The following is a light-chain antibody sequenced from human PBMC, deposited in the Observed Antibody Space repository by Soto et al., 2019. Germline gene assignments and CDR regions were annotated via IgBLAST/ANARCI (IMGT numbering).Light chain of an antibody. CDR2: DAS. J-gene: IGKJ4*01. V-gene: IGKV1-39*01. CDR1: QTISTW. Sequence: DIQVSQPPPTLSASLGDRVTITCRASQTISTWMAWYQQKPGKAPKLLVYDASTLQSGVASRFSGSGSGTDFTLTISSLQPEDFATYYCQQSYSTPLTFGGGTIVDIK. CDR3: QQSYSTPLT.